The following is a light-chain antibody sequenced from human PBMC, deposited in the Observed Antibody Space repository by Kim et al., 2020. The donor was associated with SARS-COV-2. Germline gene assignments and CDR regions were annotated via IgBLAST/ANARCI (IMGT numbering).Light chain of an antibody. J-gene: IGKJ2*03. Sequence: ATLNCKSSQTVVYNSNNKNYLAWYQQKPGQAPGRLIYWASIRESGVSDRFSGSGSETDFTLTIGSLQAEDVAVYYCQQYYSTPPSFGQGAKLEI. CDR3: QQYYSTPPS. CDR1: QTVVYNSNNKNY. CDR2: WAS. V-gene: IGKV4-1*01.